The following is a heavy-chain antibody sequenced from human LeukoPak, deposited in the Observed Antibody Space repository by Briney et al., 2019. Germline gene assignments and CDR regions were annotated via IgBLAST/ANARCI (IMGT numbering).Heavy chain of an antibody. CDR1: GFTFSSYS. D-gene: IGHD2-21*02. J-gene: IGHJ4*02. Sequence: GGSLRLSCAASGFTFSSYSMNWVRQAPGKGLEWVSSISSSSSYIYYADSVKGRFTISRDNAKNSPYLQMNSLRAEDTAVYYCARYCGGDCYAGSLDYWGQGTLVTVSS. CDR2: ISSSSSYI. CDR3: ARYCGGDCYAGSLDY. V-gene: IGHV3-21*01.